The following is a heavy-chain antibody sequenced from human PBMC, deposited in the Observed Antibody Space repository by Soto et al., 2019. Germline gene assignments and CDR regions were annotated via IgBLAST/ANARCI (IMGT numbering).Heavy chain of an antibody. Sequence: GGSLRLSCAASGFTFDNYAMHWVRQAPGKGLEWVSGISWNSGNIGYADSVKGRFTIARDNAKTSLYLEMNSLRAEDTALYYCAKSLKIFGLATTRSGPLDSWGQGALVTVSS. V-gene: IGHV3-9*01. J-gene: IGHJ4*02. D-gene: IGHD3-3*01. CDR3: AKSLKIFGLATTRSGPLDS. CDR1: GFTFDNYA. CDR2: ISWNSGNI.